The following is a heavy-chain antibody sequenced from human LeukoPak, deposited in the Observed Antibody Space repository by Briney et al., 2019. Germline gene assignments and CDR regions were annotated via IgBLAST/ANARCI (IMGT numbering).Heavy chain of an antibody. CDR3: ARAMTTVTLYYYYYMDV. Sequence: GGSLRLSCAASGFTVSSNYMSWVRQAPGKGLELVSVIYSGGSTCYADSVKGRFTISRDNSKNTLYLQMNSLRAEDTAVYYCARAMTTVTLYYYYYMDVWGKGTTVTVSS. CDR2: IYSGGST. V-gene: IGHV3-53*01. CDR1: GFTVSSNY. D-gene: IGHD4-17*01. J-gene: IGHJ6*03.